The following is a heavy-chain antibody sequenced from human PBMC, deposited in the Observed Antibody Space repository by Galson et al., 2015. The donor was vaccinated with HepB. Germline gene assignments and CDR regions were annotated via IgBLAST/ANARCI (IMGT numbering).Heavy chain of an antibody. CDR3: VLGDGDPTANDD. CDR1: GFTVSDNY. J-gene: IGHJ4*02. CDR2: LYSGGTT. D-gene: IGHD4-17*01. V-gene: IGHV3-53*01. Sequence: SLRLSCAASGFTVSDNYMSWVRQAPGKGLEWVSVLYSGGTTYYADSVKGRFTISRDNSKNTLYLQMNSLRAEDTAVYYCVLGDGDPTANDDWGQGTQVTVSS.